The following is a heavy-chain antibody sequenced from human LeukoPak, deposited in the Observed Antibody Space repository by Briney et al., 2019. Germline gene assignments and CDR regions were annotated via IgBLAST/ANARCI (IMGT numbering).Heavy chain of an antibody. V-gene: IGHV4-59*01. J-gene: IGHJ6*02. Sequence: SETLSLTCTVSGGSISSYYWSWIRQPPGKGLEWIGYIYYSGSTNYNPSLKSRVTISVDTSKNQFSLKLSSVTAADTAVYYCARDRIAVAGTHYYYYGMGVWGQGTTVTVSS. CDR2: IYYSGST. CDR3: ARDRIAVAGTHYYYYGMGV. D-gene: IGHD6-19*01. CDR1: GGSISSYY.